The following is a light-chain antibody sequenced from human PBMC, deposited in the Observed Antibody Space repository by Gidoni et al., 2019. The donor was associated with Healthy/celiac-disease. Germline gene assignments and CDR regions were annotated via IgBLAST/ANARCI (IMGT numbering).Light chain of an antibody. V-gene: IGLV1-47*01. CDR3: AAWDDSLSGPSWV. CDR2: RNN. CDR1: RANIGSNF. J-gene: IGLJ3*02. Sequence: QSVLTPPPSASGTPGQRVTIPCSGSRANIGSNFVYWYQQLPGTAPKLLIYRNNQRPSGVPDRFSGSKSGTSASLAISGLRSEDEADYYCAAWDDSLSGPSWVFGGGTKLTVL.